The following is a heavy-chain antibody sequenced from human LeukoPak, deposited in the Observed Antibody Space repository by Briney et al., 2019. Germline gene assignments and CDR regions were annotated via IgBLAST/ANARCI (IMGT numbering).Heavy chain of an antibody. V-gene: IGHV1-18*01. D-gene: IGHD3-22*01. CDR3: ARSKDYYDSSGYLPSDY. CDR1: GGTFSSYA. J-gene: IGHJ4*02. CDR2: ISAYNGNT. Sequence: ASVKVSCKASGGTFSSYAISWVRQAPEQGLEWMGWISAYNGNTNYAQKLQGRVTMTTDTSTSTAYMELRSLGSDDTAVYYCARSKDYYDSSGYLPSDYWGQGTLVTVSS.